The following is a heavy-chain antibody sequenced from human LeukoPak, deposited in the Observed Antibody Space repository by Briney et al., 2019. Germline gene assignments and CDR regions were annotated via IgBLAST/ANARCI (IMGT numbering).Heavy chain of an antibody. CDR1: ESSFSTYG. V-gene: IGHV3-30*02. CDR2: IRYDSSSR. CDR3: ARVLRYCSGGNCYSGGLGYMDV. J-gene: IGHJ6*03. D-gene: IGHD2-15*01. Sequence: PGGSLRLSCEASESSFSTYGMHWVRQAPGKGLEWVAFIRYDSSSRFYADSVKGRFTISRDNSKNTLYLQMNSLRAEDTAVYYCARVLRYCSGGNCYSGGLGYMDVWGKGTTVTISS.